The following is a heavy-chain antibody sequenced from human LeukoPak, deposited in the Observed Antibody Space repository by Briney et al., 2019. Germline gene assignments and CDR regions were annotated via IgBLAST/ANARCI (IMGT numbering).Heavy chain of an antibody. D-gene: IGHD6-19*01. CDR2: IRSKANSYAT. CDR3: ASGSGWIIEY. J-gene: IGHJ4*02. Sequence: GRSLRLSCAASGFTFSGSAMHWVRQASGKGLEWVGRIRSKANSYATAYAASVKGRFTISRDDSKNTAYLQMNSLTAEDTAVYYCASGSGWIIEYWGQGTLVTVSS. CDR1: GFTFSGSA. V-gene: IGHV3-73*01.